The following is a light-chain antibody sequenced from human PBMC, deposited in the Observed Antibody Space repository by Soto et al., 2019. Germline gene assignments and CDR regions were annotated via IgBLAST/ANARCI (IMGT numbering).Light chain of an antibody. V-gene: IGLV8-61*01. CDR3: ALFMGNGISV. CDR1: SGSVSTAHN. Sequence: QAVVTQESSFSVSPGGTVTLTCGLISGSVSTAHNPNWYQQSPGQAPRTLIYSTSTRSSGVPDRFSGSILGNKAALTITGAQADDESDYYCALFMGNGISVFGPGTKLTVL. J-gene: IGLJ1*01. CDR2: STS.